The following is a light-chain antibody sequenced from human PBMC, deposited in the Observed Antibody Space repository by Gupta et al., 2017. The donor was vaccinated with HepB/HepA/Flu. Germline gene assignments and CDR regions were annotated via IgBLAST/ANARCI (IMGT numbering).Light chain of an antibody. V-gene: IGKV2-28*01. J-gene: IGKJ1*01. CDR3: RQAVQTPQT. CDR1: QSLLHTNGYNY. Sequence: DIVMTQSPFSLPVTPGEPASISCRSSQSLLHTNGYNYLDWYLQKPGQSPQLLIYLGSNRASGVPDRFSGSGSGTDFTLKISRVEAEDVGIYYCRQAVQTPQTFGQGTKVEIK. CDR2: LGS.